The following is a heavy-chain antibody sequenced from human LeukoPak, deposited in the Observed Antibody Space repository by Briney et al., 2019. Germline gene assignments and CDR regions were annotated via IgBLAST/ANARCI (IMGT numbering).Heavy chain of an antibody. J-gene: IGHJ4*02. Sequence: GSLRLSCAASGFTFSSYVMSWVRQAPGKGLEWVSAISGSGGSTYYADSVKGRFTISRDNSKNTLYLQMNSLRAEDTAVYYCAKGNSGSYYLFDYWGQGTLVTVSS. CDR3: AKGNSGSYYLFDY. CDR1: GFTFSSYV. V-gene: IGHV3-23*01. CDR2: ISGSGGST. D-gene: IGHD1-26*01.